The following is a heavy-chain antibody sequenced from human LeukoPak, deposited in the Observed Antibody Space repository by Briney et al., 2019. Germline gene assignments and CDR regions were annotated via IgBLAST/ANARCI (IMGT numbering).Heavy chain of an antibody. V-gene: IGHV2-5*02. CDR2: IYWDDDK. D-gene: IGHD3-22*01. CDR1: GFSLSTSGVG. CDR3: AHNYPLSGYFEYYFDY. J-gene: IGHJ4*02. Sequence: SGPTLVKPTQTLTLTCTFSGFSLSTSGVGVGWIRQPPGKALEWLALIYWDDDKRYSPSLKSRLTITKDTSKNQVVLTMTNTDPVDTATYYCAHNYPLSGYFEYYFDYWGQGTLVTVSS.